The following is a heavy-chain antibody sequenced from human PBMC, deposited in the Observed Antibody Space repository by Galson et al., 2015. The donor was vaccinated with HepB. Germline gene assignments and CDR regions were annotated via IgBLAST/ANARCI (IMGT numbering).Heavy chain of an antibody. V-gene: IGHV3-21*01. CDR3: ARDGHMITFGGVIYNWFDP. Sequence: SLRLSCAASGFTFSSYSMNWVRQAPGKGLEWVPSISSSSSYIYYADSVKGRFTISRDNAKNSLYLQMNSLRAEDTAVYYCARDGHMITFGGVIYNWFDPWGQGTLVTVSS. CDR1: GFTFSSYS. CDR2: ISSSSSYI. J-gene: IGHJ5*02. D-gene: IGHD3-16*02.